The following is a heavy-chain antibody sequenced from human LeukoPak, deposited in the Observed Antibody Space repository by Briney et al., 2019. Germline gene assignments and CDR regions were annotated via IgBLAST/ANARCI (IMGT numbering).Heavy chain of an antibody. CDR2: INPSGGST. CDR1: GYTFTSYY. Sequence: ASMKVSCKASGYTFTSYYMHWVRQAPGQGLEWMGIINPSGGSTSYAQKFQGRVTMTRDTSTSTVYMELSSLRSEDTAVYYCARDLNSSPALSHFDYWGQGTLVTVSS. V-gene: IGHV1-46*01. J-gene: IGHJ4*02. CDR3: ARDLNSSPALSHFDY. D-gene: IGHD6-19*01.